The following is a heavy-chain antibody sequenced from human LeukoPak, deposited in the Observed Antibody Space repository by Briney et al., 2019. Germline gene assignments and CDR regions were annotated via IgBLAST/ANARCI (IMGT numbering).Heavy chain of an antibody. CDR3: ARGQSWSFDY. Sequence: SETLSLTCAVSGGSISRGNWWSWVRQPPGKGLEWIGEIYHSGNTNYNPSLKSRVTISVDKSENQFSLRVSSVTAADTAVYYCARGQSWSFDYWGQGTLVTVST. J-gene: IGHJ4*02. CDR1: GGSISRGNW. V-gene: IGHV4-4*02. CDR2: IYHSGNT. D-gene: IGHD2-8*02.